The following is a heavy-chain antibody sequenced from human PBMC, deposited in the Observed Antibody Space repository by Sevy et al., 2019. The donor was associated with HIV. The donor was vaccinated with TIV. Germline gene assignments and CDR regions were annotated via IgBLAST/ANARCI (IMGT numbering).Heavy chain of an antibody. V-gene: IGHV3-23*01. Sequence: GGSLRLSCAASGFIFSSYATSWVRQAPGKGLEWVSVISGSGGSTFYADSVKGRFTISRDNSKNTLYLQMNSLRAEDTAVYYCAKGQSGYCSGDKCYIFDYWGQGTLVTVSS. CDR1: GFIFSSYA. CDR3: AKGQSGYCSGDKCYIFDY. CDR2: ISGSGGST. J-gene: IGHJ4*02. D-gene: IGHD2-15*01.